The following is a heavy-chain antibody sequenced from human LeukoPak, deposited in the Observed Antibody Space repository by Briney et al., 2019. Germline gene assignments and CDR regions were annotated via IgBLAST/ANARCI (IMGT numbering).Heavy chain of an antibody. CDR2: IIPILGIA. CDR1: GGTFSSYA. CDR3: ARVTSSSWYSYFDF. Sequence: SVKVSCKASGGTFSSYAISWVRQAPGQGLEWMGRIIPILGIANYAQKFQGRVTITADKSTSTAYMELSSLRSEDTAVYYCARVTSSSWYSYFDFWGQGTLVIVSS. J-gene: IGHJ4*02. V-gene: IGHV1-69*04. D-gene: IGHD6-13*01.